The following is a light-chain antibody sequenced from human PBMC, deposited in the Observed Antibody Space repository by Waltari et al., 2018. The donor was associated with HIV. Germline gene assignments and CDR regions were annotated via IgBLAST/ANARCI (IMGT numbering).Light chain of an antibody. V-gene: IGKV4-1*01. CDR3: QQHYLTPIT. J-gene: IGKJ4*01. Sequence: DIVLTQSPDSLTVSLGERATINCKSSQSVLYSSNNKTYLAWYQQKPGQPPKLLIYWASTRESGVPDRFSGSGSETDFTLTINSLQAEDVAVYYCQQHYLTPITFGGGTRVEVK. CDR2: WAS. CDR1: QSVLYSSNNKTY.